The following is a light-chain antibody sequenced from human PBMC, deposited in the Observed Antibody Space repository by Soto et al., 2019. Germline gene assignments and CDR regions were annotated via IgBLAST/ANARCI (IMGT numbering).Light chain of an antibody. V-gene: IGKV3-15*01. CDR2: GTF. Sequence: EIVLTQSPATLSLSPGERATLSCRASQSVSSYLAWYQQKPGQAPRLLIYGTFTRATGIPARISGSGSGTEFTLTISSLQSEDFAVYYCQQYNNWPPITFGQGTRLEIK. CDR3: QQYNNWPPIT. J-gene: IGKJ5*01. CDR1: QSVSSY.